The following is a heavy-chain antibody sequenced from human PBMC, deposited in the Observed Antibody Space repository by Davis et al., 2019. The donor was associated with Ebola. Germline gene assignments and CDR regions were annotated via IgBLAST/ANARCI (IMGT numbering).Heavy chain of an antibody. CDR3: ASFGQLVESYYFDY. CDR2: ISAYNGNT. D-gene: IGHD1-1*01. Sequence: AASVKVSCKASGYTFTSYGISWVRQAPGQGLEWMGWISAYNGNTNYAQKLQGRVTMTTDTSTSTAYMEVRSLRSEDTAVYYCASFGQLVESYYFDYWGQGTLVTVSS. V-gene: IGHV1-18*01. CDR1: GYTFTSYG. J-gene: IGHJ4*02.